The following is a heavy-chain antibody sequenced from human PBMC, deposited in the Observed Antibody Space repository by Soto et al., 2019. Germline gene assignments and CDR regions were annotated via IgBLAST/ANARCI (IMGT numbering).Heavy chain of an antibody. CDR3: LRVASIGLWTTYFYY. V-gene: IGHV1-69*01. J-gene: IGHJ4*02. CDR2: VIPIFGTV. Sequence: QVQLVQSGAEVQKPGSSVKVSCKASGGTFSIYAISWVRQAPGQALEWMGGVIPIFGTVNYAQKFQGRVTIPAHESTSTAYMELRSVRSEDTAVYYFLRVASIGLWTTYFYYWGQGTMVTVSS. D-gene: IGHD3-10*01. CDR1: GGTFSIYA.